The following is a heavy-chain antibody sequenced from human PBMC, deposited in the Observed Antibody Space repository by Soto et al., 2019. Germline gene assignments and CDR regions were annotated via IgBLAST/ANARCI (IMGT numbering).Heavy chain of an antibody. Sequence: PGGSQILSYASSGFNLSSYFMHLVRQAPGKGLEWVAVIWYDGSNKYYADSVKGRFTISRDNSKNTLYLQMNSLRAEDTAVYYCARDSRNYYYGSGSYYSSMDVWGQGTTVTVSS. CDR1: GFNLSSYF. V-gene: IGHV3-33*01. CDR2: IWYDGSNK. D-gene: IGHD3-10*01. CDR3: ARDSRNYYYGSGSYYSSMDV. J-gene: IGHJ6*02.